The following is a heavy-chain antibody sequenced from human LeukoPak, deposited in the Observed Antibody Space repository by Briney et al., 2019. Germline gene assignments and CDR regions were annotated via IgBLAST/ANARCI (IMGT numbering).Heavy chain of an antibody. CDR3: AKDRDDYGATYFFDY. D-gene: IGHD5-24*01. Sequence: GGSLRLSCVASGFTFSRYGMHWVRQAPGKGLEWVAVISYDGNNKYNADSVKGRFTISRDNSKNTLYLQMNSLRAEDTAVYYCAKDRDDYGATYFFDYWGLGTLVTVSS. J-gene: IGHJ4*02. V-gene: IGHV3-30*18. CDR1: GFTFSRYG. CDR2: ISYDGNNK.